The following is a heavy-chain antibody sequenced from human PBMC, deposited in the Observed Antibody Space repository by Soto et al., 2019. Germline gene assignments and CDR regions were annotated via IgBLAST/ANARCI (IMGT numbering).Heavy chain of an antibody. CDR1: GFTFDDYA. CDR3: AKDSSGWPDAFDI. Sequence: GGSLRLSCAASGFTFDDYAMHWVRQAPGKGLEWVSGISWNSGSIGYADSVKGRFTISRDNAKNSLYLQMNSLRAEDTALYYCAKDSSGWPDAFDIWGQGTMVTVSS. D-gene: IGHD6-19*01. CDR2: ISWNSGSI. V-gene: IGHV3-9*01. J-gene: IGHJ3*02.